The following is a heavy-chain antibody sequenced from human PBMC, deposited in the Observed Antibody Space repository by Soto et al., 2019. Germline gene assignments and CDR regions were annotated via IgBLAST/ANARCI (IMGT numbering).Heavy chain of an antibody. Sequence: ASVKVSCKASGYTFTGYYMHWVRQAPGQGLEWMGWINPNSGGTNYAQKFQGRVTMTRDTSISTAYMELSRLRSDDTAVYYCAREMTTVVTAYYYYGMDVWGQGTTVTVSS. D-gene: IGHD4-17*01. V-gene: IGHV1-2*02. CDR2: INPNSGGT. CDR3: AREMTTVVTAYYYYGMDV. J-gene: IGHJ6*02. CDR1: GYTFTGYY.